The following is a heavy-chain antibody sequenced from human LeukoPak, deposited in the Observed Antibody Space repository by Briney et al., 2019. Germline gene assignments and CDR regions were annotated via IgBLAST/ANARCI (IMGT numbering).Heavy chain of an antibody. J-gene: IGHJ4*02. CDR1: GGTFSSYA. D-gene: IGHD3-10*01. CDR3: ARDPSMIRGENTPYFDY. CDR2: ITPIFGTA. Sequence: SVKVSCKASGGTFSSYAISWVRQAPGQGLEWMGGITPIFGTADYAQKFQGRVTITADESTSTAYMELNSLRSEDTAVYYCARDPSMIRGENTPYFDYWGQGTLVTVSS. V-gene: IGHV1-69*13.